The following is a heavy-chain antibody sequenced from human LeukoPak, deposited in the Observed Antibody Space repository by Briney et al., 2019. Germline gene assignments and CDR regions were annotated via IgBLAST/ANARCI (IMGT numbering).Heavy chain of an antibody. V-gene: IGHV1-69*04. J-gene: IGHJ4*02. CDR1: GGTFSSYA. CDR3: ASEASIMITFGVYYFDY. D-gene: IGHD3-16*01. CDR2: IIPILGIA. Sequence: PAASVKVSCKASGGTFSSYAISWVRQAPGQGLEWMGRIIPILGIANYAQKFQGRVTITADKSTSTAYMELSSLRSEDTAVYYCASEASIMITFGVYYFDYWGQGTLVTVSS.